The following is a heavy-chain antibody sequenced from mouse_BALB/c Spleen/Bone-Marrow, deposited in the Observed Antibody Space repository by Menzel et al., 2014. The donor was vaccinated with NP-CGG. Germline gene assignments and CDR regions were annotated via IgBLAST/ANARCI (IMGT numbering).Heavy chain of an antibody. D-gene: IGHD4-1*01. Sequence: EVNVVESGGGLVQPGGSRRLSCAASGFTFSSFGMHWVRQAPEKGLEWVAYISSGSSTIFYVDTVKGRFTISRDNPKNTLFLQMTSLRSEATAMYYCTRGGNWDDFDVWGAGTTVTVSS. CDR2: ISSGSSTI. J-gene: IGHJ1*01. CDR3: TRGGNWDDFDV. V-gene: IGHV5-17*02. CDR1: GFTFSSFG.